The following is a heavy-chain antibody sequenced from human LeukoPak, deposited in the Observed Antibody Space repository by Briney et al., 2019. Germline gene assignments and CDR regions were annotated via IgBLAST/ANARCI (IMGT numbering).Heavy chain of an antibody. Sequence: GGSLRLSCAASGFTFSTYGMTWVRQAPGKGLEWVAFIRDDGSDKYYADSVMGRFTISRDKSRNTLYLQMNSLRVADTAVYYCARDRGGYCSSTSCHPYDIWGQGTVVTVSS. J-gene: IGHJ3*02. CDR2: IRDDGSDK. CDR3: ARDRGGYCSSTSCHPYDI. D-gene: IGHD2-2*03. V-gene: IGHV3-30*02. CDR1: GFTFSTYG.